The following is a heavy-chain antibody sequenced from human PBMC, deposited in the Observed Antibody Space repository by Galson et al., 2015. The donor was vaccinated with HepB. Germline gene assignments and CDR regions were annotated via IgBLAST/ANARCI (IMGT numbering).Heavy chain of an antibody. CDR2: IQSKADGGTT. J-gene: IGHJ1*01. Sequence: SLRLSCAASGFSFNNAWMSWVRQAPGKGLEWVGRIQSKADGGTTEYAAPVKGRFSISRDDSKDTLSLEMTSLKTEDTAVYYCTTDQQSESSDYFYGWRIPFQHWGQGTLVTVSS. V-gene: IGHV3-15*01. CDR1: GFSFNNAW. D-gene: IGHD3-22*01. CDR3: TTDQQSESSDYFYGWRIPFQH.